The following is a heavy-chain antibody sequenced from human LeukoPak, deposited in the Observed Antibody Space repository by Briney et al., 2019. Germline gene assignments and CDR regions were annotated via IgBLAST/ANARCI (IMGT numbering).Heavy chain of an antibody. J-gene: IGHJ4*02. CDR3: ARVRYYYGSGSYSY. D-gene: IGHD3-10*01. V-gene: IGHV1-18*01. CDR2: ISAYNGNT. CDR1: GYTFTSYG. Sequence: ASVKVSCKAPGYTFTSYGISWVRQAPGQGLEWMGWISAYNGNTNYAQKLQGRVTMTTDTSTSTAYMELRSLRSDDTAVYYCARVRYYYGSGSYSYWGQGTLVTVSS.